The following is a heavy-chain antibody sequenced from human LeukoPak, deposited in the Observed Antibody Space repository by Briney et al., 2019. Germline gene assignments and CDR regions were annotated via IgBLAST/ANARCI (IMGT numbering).Heavy chain of an antibody. Sequence: GESLKISCKASGYSFTSYWIGWVRQVPGKGLEWMGIIYPGDSDTRYSPSFQGQVTISADKSISTAYLQWSSLKASDTAMYYCARHSRSSTMVRGYAFDIWGQGTMVTVSS. CDR3: ARHSRSSTMVRGYAFDI. V-gene: IGHV5-51*01. D-gene: IGHD3-10*01. J-gene: IGHJ3*02. CDR1: GYSFTSYW. CDR2: IYPGDSDT.